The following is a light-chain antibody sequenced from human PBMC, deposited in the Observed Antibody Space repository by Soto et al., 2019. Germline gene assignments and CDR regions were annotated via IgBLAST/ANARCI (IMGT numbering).Light chain of an antibody. CDR3: QKSDHLPL. Sequence: IKMTQSPPSLSASVRDRVTITCQASHDIGNSLNWYQDKPGQAPKLVIYDAYNLETGVPSTFSGSGYGTDFTFTISSLRPEDIATYYCQKSDHLPLFGPGTKVDIK. CDR1: HDIGNS. V-gene: IGKV1-33*01. CDR2: DAY. J-gene: IGKJ3*01.